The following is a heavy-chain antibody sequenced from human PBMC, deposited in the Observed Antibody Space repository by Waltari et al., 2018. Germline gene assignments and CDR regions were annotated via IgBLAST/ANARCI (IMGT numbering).Heavy chain of an antibody. CDR2: ISWNSGSI. CDR3: AKSSSSSSKRGWYFDL. D-gene: IGHD6-6*01. Sequence: EVQLVESGGGLVQPGRSLRLSGAASGFTFDDSAMPWVRQAPGKGLEWVSGISWNSGSIGYADSVKGRFTISRDNAKNSLYLQMNSLRAEDMALYYCAKSSSSSSKRGWYFDLWGRGTLVTVSS. V-gene: IGHV3-9*03. CDR1: GFTFDDSA. J-gene: IGHJ2*01.